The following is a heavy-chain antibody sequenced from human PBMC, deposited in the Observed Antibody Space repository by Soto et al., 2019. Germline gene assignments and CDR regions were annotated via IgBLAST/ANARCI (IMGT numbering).Heavy chain of an antibody. CDR1: GYRFTSNG. V-gene: IGHV1-18*01. Sequence: QIQLEQSGAEVRKPGASVKVSCKASGYRFTSNGLNWLRQAPGQGLEWMGWIDTFKGSTNSAQKFQGRLTLTTDASSSTVFMELRSLTSDDSALYYCARQLGISMSAPRYFWGQGTLVTVSS. CDR2: IDTFKGST. J-gene: IGHJ4*02. CDR3: ARQLGISMSAPRYF. D-gene: IGHD2-21*01.